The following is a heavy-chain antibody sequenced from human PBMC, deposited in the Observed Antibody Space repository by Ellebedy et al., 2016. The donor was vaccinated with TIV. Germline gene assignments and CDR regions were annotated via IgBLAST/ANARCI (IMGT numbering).Heavy chain of an antibody. CDR3: ATRPGEGIQLWGGFDY. CDR1: GFMFSSYA. D-gene: IGHD5-18*01. CDR2: ISGSGDKT. V-gene: IGHV3-23*01. J-gene: IGHJ4*02. Sequence: PGGSLRLSCAATGFMFSSYAMTWVRQAPGKGLEWVSAISGSGDKTYYADSVKGRFTISRDNSKNTLHLQMDTLRVEDTAVYYCATRPGEGIQLWGGFDYWGQGTLVTVSS.